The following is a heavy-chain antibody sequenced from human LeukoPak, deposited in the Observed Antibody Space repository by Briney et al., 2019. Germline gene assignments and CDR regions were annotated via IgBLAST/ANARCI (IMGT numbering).Heavy chain of an antibody. J-gene: IGHJ1*01. Sequence: QSGGSLRLSCAASGFTFSSHGMNWVRQAPGKGLEWVSGIGGSGGFITYYADSVKGRFTVSRDNFKNTLYLQMNSLRADDTAIYCCARDLGWLHYADWGQGTLVTVSS. CDR3: ARDLGWLHYAD. V-gene: IGHV3-23*01. CDR1: GFTFSSHG. D-gene: IGHD5-12*01. CDR2: IGGSGGFIT.